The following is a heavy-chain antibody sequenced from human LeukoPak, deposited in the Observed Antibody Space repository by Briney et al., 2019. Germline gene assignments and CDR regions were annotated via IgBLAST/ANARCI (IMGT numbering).Heavy chain of an antibody. J-gene: IGHJ1*01. CDR2: ITRNGGST. V-gene: IGHV3-20*04. CDR3: VRSITMFQH. D-gene: IGHD3-10*01. Sequence: GGSLRLSCAASGFTFSSYEMNWVRQAPGKGLEWVCGITRNGGSTGYADSVKGRFTISRDNAKNSLYLRMNSLRAEDTALYYCVRSITMFQHWGQGTLVTVSS. CDR1: GFTFSSYE.